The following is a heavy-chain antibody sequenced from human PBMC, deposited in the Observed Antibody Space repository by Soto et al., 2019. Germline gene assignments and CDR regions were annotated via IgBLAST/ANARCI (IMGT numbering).Heavy chain of an antibody. D-gene: IGHD1-1*01. V-gene: IGHV4-59*01. CDR2: MYYSGST. Sequence: SETLSLTCTVSGGSISSYYWTWIRQPPGKGLEWIGYMYYSGSTDYNPSLKSRVTISVDTSKNQFSLKLRSVTAADTAVYYCARGYRDGYNYFAFDIWGQGTMVTVSS. CDR3: ARGYRDGYNYFAFDI. J-gene: IGHJ3*02. CDR1: GGSISSYY.